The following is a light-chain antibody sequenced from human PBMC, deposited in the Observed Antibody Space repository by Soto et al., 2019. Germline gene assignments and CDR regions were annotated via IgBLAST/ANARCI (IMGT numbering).Light chain of an antibody. CDR3: HQTYRPPWT. J-gene: IGKJ1*01. Sequence: DMQMTQSPSSLSASVGDRVTITCRANQTLNNFLNWYQHKPGKAPKLLIYGASSLQSGVPSRFGGSGSGTDYTLTITSLQPEDFATYYCHQTYRPPWTFGQGTKVESK. CDR1: QTLNNF. CDR2: GAS. V-gene: IGKV1-39*01.